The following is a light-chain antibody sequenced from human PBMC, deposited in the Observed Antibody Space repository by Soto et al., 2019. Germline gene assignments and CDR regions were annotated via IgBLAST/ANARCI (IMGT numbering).Light chain of an antibody. V-gene: IGKV1-5*03. CDR1: QHVGTW. CDR2: KAS. Sequence: DIQMTQSPSTLSASVGKRVTITCRASQHVGTWLAWYQQKPGKAPNLLIYKASNLERGVPSRFSGSGSGTEFTLTISSLQPDDLATYYCQQNNRYPWTFGQGTRLEIK. CDR3: QQNNRYPWT. J-gene: IGKJ1*01.